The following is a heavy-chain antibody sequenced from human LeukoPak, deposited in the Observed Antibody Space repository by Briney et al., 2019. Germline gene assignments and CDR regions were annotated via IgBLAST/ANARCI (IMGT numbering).Heavy chain of an antibody. CDR2: IKQDGSEK. D-gene: IGHD6-13*01. CDR3: ARRGEAAGKGGRYFDQ. J-gene: IGHJ4*02. V-gene: IGHV3-7*01. CDR1: GFTFSSYW. Sequence: PGGSLRLSCAASGFTFSSYWVSWVRQAPGKGLEWVANIKQDGSEKYYVDSVKGRFTISRDNAKNSLYLQMNSLRAEDTAVYYCARRGEAAGKGGRYFDQWGQGTLVTVSS.